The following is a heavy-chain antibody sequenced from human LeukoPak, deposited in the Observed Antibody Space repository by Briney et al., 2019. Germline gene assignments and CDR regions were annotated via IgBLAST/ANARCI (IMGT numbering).Heavy chain of an antibody. D-gene: IGHD3-22*01. J-gene: IGHJ4*02. Sequence: PSETLSLTCSVSGGSISNYCWSWIRQPAGKGLEWIGRIYTSGSTKYNPSLKSRVTMSLDKSKNQFSLKLSSVIAADTAVYYCANLHRDSDGYYYVDNWGQGTMVTVSS. CDR2: IYTSGST. CDR1: GGSISNYC. CDR3: ANLHRDSDGYYYVDN. V-gene: IGHV4-4*07.